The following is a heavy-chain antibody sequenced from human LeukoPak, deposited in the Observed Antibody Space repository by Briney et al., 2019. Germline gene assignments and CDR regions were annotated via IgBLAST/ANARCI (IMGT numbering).Heavy chain of an antibody. Sequence: ASVKVSCKASGYTFTSYDINWVRQATGQGLEWMGWMNPNSGNTGYAQKFQGRVTMTRNTSISTAYMELSSLRSEDTAVYYCARGRMFRGVTKGRYFDYWGQGTLLTVSS. CDR3: ARGRMFRGVTKGRYFDY. D-gene: IGHD3-10*01. J-gene: IGHJ4*02. V-gene: IGHV1-8*01. CDR2: MNPNSGNT. CDR1: GYTFTSYD.